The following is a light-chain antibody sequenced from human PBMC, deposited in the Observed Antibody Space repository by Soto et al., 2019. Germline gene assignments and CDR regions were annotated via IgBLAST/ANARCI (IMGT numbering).Light chain of an antibody. CDR1: QSVSNT. CDR3: QQYNNWPPLT. J-gene: IGKJ4*01. Sequence: EIVMSQSPATLSVSPGERATLSCRASQSVSNTLAWYQQKPGQAPRLLIYAASTRATGIPARFSGSGSATEFTLTISSMQSEDFAVYYCQQYNNWPPLTFGGGTKVEIK. CDR2: AAS. V-gene: IGKV3-15*01.